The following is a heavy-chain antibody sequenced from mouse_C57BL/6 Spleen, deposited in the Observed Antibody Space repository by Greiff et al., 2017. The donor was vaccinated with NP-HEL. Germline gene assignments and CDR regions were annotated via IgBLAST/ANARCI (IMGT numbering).Heavy chain of an antibody. CDR3: ARFSYYSNYGDWYFDV. D-gene: IGHD2-5*01. V-gene: IGHV1-82*01. J-gene: IGHJ1*03. CDR1: GYAFSSSW. Sequence: QVQLQQSGPELVKPGASVKISCKASGYAFSSSWMNWVKQRPGKGLEWIGRIYPGDGDTNYNGKFKGKATLTADKSSSTAYMQLSSLTSEDSAVYFCARFSYYSNYGDWYFDVWGTGTTVTVSS. CDR2: IYPGDGDT.